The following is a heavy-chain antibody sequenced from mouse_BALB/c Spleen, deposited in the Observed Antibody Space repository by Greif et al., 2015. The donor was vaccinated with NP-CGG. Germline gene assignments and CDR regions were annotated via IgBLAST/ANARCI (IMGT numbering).Heavy chain of an antibody. V-gene: IGHV5-9-1*01. Sequence: EVMLVESGGGLVKPGGSLKLSCAASGFTFSSYAMSWVRQTPEKRLEWVATISSGGSYTYYPDSVKGRFTISRDNAKNTLYLQMSSLRSEDTAMYYCARQGDYDGLPWFAYWGQGTLVTVSA. CDR2: ISSGGSYT. J-gene: IGHJ3*01. CDR3: ARQGDYDGLPWFAY. D-gene: IGHD2-4*01. CDR1: GFTFSSYA.